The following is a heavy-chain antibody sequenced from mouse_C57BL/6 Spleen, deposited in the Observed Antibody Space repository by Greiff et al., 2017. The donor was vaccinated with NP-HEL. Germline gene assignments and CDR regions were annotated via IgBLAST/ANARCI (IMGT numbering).Heavy chain of an antibody. CDR3: ARPLYYGSSYSAWFAY. D-gene: IGHD1-1*01. CDR1: GYTFTSYW. J-gene: IGHJ3*01. Sequence: QVQLQQPGAELVKPGASVKLSCKASGYTFTSYWMQWVKQRPGQGLEWIGEIDPSDSYTNYNQKFKGKATLTVDTSSSTAYMQLSSLTSEDSAVYYCARPLYYGSSYSAWFAYWGQGTLVTVSA. CDR2: IDPSDSYT. V-gene: IGHV1-50*01.